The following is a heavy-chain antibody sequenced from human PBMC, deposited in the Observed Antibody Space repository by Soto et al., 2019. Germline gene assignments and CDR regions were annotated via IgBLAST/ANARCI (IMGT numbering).Heavy chain of an antibody. D-gene: IGHD3-3*01. Sequence: ASVKVSCKASGYTFTGYYMHWVRQAPGQGLEWMGWINPNSGGTNYAQKFQGRVTMTRDTSISTAYMELSRLRSDDTAVYYWARGGLRFFGWFDPWGQGTLVTVSS. CDR1: GYTFTGYY. CDR3: ARGGLRFFGWFDP. J-gene: IGHJ5*02. V-gene: IGHV1-2*02. CDR2: INPNSGGT.